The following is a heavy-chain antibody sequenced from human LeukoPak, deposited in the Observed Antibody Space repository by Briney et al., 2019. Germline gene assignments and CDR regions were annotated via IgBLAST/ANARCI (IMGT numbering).Heavy chain of an antibody. D-gene: IGHD3-10*01. CDR1: GFTVRRNY. J-gene: IGHJ4*02. CDR3: ARVTGSYYPFDY. CDR2: IYSGGST. V-gene: IGHV3-53*01. Sequence: GGSLRLSCAASGFTVRRNYMSWVRQAPGKGLEWVSIIYSGGSTYYADSVKGRFTISRDNSKNTLYLQMNSLRAEDTAVYYCARVTGSYYPFDYWGQGTLVTVSS.